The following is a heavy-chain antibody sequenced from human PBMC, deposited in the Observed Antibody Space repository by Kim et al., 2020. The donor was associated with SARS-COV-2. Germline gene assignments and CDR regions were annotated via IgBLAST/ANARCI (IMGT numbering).Heavy chain of an antibody. V-gene: IGHV1-8*01. CDR2: MNPNSGNT. D-gene: IGHD2-2*02. CDR3: AREGCSSTSCYTYYYYYMDV. J-gene: IGHJ6*03. Sequence: ASVKVSCKASGYTFTSYDINWVRQATGQGLEWMGWMNPNSGNTGYAQKFQGRVTMTRNTSISTAYMELSSLRSEDTAVYYCAREGCSSTSCYTYYYYYMDVWGKGTTVTVSS. CDR1: GYTFTSYD.